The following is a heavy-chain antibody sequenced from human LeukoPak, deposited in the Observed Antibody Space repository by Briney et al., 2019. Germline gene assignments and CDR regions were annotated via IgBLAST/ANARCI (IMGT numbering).Heavy chain of an antibody. V-gene: IGHV3-74*01. J-gene: IGHJ4*02. Sequence: GGSLRLSCAASGFTFSSYAMSWVRQAPGKGLVWVSRINTDGSSTNYADSVKGRFTISRDNAKNTLYLQMNSLRAEDTAVYYCLATVGSYLPDFWGQGTLVTVSS. D-gene: IGHD1-26*01. CDR3: LATVGSYLPDF. CDR2: INTDGSST. CDR1: GFTFSSYA.